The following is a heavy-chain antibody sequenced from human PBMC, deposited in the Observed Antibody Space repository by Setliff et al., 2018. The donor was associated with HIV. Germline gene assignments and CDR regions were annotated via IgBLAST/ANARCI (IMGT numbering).Heavy chain of an antibody. CDR2: INPCNGNT. Sequence: ASVKVSCTKGYTFINYGINWLRQAPGQGLEWVGWINPCNGNTKYGQKFQGTVTMTRDTTTSTAYLELRRLRSDDTAVYFCARGGPARVALLYWFDPWGQGTLVTVSS. V-gene: IGHV1-18*01. CDR1: GYTFINYG. CDR3: ARGGPARVALLYWFDP. D-gene: IGHD2-21*01. J-gene: IGHJ5*02.